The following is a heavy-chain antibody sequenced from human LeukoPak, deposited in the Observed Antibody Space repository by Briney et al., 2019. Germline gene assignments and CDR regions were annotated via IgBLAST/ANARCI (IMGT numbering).Heavy chain of an antibody. D-gene: IGHD3-10*01. Sequence: GESPKISCKGSGYSFTDYWIGWVRQAPGQGLELMGWISAYNNNTNYAQKLQGRVTMTTDTSTSTAYMELRSLRSDDTAVYYCARVPQMYYYGSKTFDPWGQGTLVTVSS. V-gene: IGHV1-18*04. CDR3: ARVPQMYYYGSKTFDP. J-gene: IGHJ5*02. CDR2: ISAYNNNT. CDR1: GYSFTDYW.